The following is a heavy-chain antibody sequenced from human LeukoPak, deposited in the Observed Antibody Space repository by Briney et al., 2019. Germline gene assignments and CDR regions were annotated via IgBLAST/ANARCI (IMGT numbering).Heavy chain of an antibody. J-gene: IGHJ4*02. D-gene: IGHD6-13*01. V-gene: IGHV3-23*01. CDR2: ISGSGGST. CDR3: AKGTGRNSSIAASGT. CDR1: GFTFSSYA. Sequence: GGSLRLSFAASGFTFSSYAMSWVRQAPGKGLEWVSAISGSGGSTYYADSVKGRFTISRDNSKNTLYLQVNSLRAEDTAVYYCAKGTGRNSSIAASGTWGQGTLVTVSS.